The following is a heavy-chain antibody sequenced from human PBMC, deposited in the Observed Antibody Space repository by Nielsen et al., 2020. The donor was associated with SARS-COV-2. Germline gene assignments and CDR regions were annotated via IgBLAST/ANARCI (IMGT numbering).Heavy chain of an antibody. CDR2: INAGNGNT. Sequence: ASVKVSCKASGYTFTSYAMHWVRQAPGQRLEWMGWINAGNGNTKYSQKFQGRVTITRDTSASTAYMELSSLRSEDTAVYYCAREGIAAAGTSYFDYWGQGTLVTVSS. J-gene: IGHJ4*02. V-gene: IGHV1-3*01. CDR3: AREGIAAAGTSYFDY. CDR1: GYTFTSYA. D-gene: IGHD6-13*01.